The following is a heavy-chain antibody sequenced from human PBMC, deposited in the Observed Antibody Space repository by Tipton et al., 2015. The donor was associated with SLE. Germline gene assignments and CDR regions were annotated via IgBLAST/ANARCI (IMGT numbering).Heavy chain of an antibody. Sequence: SLRLSCAASGFTVSSNYMSWVRQAPGKGLEWVSVIYSGGSTYYADSVKGRFTISRDNSKNTLYLQMNSLRAEDTAVYYCAKGASMVVTPLDYWGQGTLVTVSS. V-gene: IGHV3-53*01. J-gene: IGHJ4*02. CDR1: GFTVSSNY. CDR2: IYSGGST. D-gene: IGHD4-23*01. CDR3: AKGASMVVTPLDY.